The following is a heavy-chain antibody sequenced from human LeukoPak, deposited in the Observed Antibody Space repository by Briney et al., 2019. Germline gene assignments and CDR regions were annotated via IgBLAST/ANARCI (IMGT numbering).Heavy chain of an antibody. J-gene: IGHJ5*02. D-gene: IGHD1-1*01. CDR3: AREGTSGTHLNWFDP. CDR1: GAAISSYY. Sequence: SEPLSLTCTVSGAAISSYYWSWIRQPPGKGLEWIGHIYGSGSTNYNPSLKSRVTLSVDTSKNQFSLKLSSVTAADTAVYYCAREGTSGTHLNWFDPWGQGTLVTVSS. CDR2: IYGSGST. V-gene: IGHV4-59*13.